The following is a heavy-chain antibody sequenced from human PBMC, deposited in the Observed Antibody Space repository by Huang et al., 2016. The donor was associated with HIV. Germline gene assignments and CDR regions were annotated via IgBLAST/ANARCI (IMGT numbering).Heavy chain of an antibody. J-gene: IGHJ4*02. V-gene: IGHV3-48*01. CDR3: EGGGY. D-gene: IGHD3-16*01. Sequence: EVHLVESGGGLVQPGGSLRLSCAASGFTFSIYAMNWIRQAPGKGLEGVSKIDNRGYTVYYADSVKGRFTIARDNAKNSLYLQMSSLNVDDTAVYYCEGGGYWGQGTPITVSS. CDR2: IDNRGYTV. CDR1: GFTFSIYA.